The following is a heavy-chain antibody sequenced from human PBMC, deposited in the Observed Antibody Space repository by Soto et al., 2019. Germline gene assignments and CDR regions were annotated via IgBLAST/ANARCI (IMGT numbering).Heavy chain of an antibody. V-gene: IGHV1-69*12. J-gene: IGHJ6*02. CDR2: IISIFGTA. Sequence: QVQLVQSGAEVKKPGSSVKVSCKASGGTFSSYVISWVRQAPGQGLEWMGGIISIFGTADYAQKFQGRVTVTAAEXTXTXXRELSSLRSEDTAVYYCASHSGSSPEGRYYSGMDVWGQGTTVTVSS. CDR3: ASHSGSSPEGRYYSGMDV. D-gene: IGHD1-26*01. CDR1: GGTFSSYV.